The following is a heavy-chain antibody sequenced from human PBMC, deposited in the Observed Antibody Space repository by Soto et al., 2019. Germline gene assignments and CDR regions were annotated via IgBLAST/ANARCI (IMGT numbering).Heavy chain of an antibody. J-gene: IGHJ4*02. V-gene: IGHV1-3*01. CDR2: INAGNGNT. Sequence: ASVKVSCKASGYTFTSYAMHWVRQAPGQRLEWMGWINAGNGNTKYSQKFQGRVTITRDTSASTAYMELSSLRSEDTAVYYCARANREQWPVTPTDNYFDYWGQGTLVTVSS. D-gene: IGHD6-19*01. CDR3: ARANREQWPVTPTDNYFDY. CDR1: GYTFTSYA.